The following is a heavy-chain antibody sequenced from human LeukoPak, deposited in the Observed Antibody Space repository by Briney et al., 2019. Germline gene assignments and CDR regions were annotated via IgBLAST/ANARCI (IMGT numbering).Heavy chain of an antibody. J-gene: IGHJ5*02. CDR3: ARLEAAANP. D-gene: IGHD6-13*01. CDR1: GYTFTSYW. CDR2: IYPGDSHI. V-gene: IGHV5-51*01. Sequence: GESLKISCKASGYTFTSYWIAWVPQMPGKGLEWMGIIYPGDSHIKYSPSFQGQVTISADKSISTAYLQWSSLKASDTAMYYCARLEAAANPWGQGTLVTVSS.